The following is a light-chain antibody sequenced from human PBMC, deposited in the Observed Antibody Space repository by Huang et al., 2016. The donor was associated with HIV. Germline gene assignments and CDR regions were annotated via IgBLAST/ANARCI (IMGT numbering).Light chain of an antibody. CDR3: QKYDSAPRT. V-gene: IGKV1-27*01. Sequence: DIQMTQSPSSLSAFVGDTVTITCRASQVIGNYLAWYQKKPGRPPKLLIYVSSTLQSGVPSQFIGSGSGTDFTLTISNLQTEDIATYYCQKYDSAPRTFGQGTRV. CDR1: QVIGNY. J-gene: IGKJ1*01. CDR2: VSS.